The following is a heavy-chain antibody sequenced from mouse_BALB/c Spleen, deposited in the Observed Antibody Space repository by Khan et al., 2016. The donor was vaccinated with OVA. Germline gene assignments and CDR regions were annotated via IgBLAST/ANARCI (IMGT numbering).Heavy chain of an antibody. D-gene: IGHD2-13*01. CDR2: IDPFNGGT. J-gene: IGHJ3*01. CDR3: TRLGTTGWFAY. V-gene: IGHV1S135*01. CDR1: GYSFTDYY. Sequence: VQLKQSGPELMKPGASVKISCKASGYSFTDYYIHWVKQSHGQSLEWIGYIDPFNGGTNFNQKFKGTATLTVDKSSSTAYMHLNSLTSEDSAVYYCTRLGTTGWFAYWDQGTLVTVSA.